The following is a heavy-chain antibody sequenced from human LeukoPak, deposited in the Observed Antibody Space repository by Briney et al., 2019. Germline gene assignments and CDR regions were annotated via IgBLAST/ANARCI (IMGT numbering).Heavy chain of an antibody. J-gene: IGHJ6*02. CDR1: GGTFISYA. CDR3: ARCTRRAYYYYGMDV. V-gene: IGHV1-69*01. D-gene: IGHD6-6*01. CDR2: IIPIFGTA. Sequence: ASVKVSCKASGGTFISYAISWVRQAPGQGLEWMGGIIPIFGTANYAQKFQGRVTITADESTSTAYMELSSLRSEDTAVYYCARCTRRAYYYYGMDVWGQGTTVTVSS.